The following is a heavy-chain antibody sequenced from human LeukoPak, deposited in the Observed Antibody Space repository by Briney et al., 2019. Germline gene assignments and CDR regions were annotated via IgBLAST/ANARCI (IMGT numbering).Heavy chain of an antibody. CDR2: VNRDGSET. Sequence: PGGSLRLSCAASGFTVSSNYMSWVRQVPGRGPEWVANVNRDGSETYYLDSVKGRFTISKDNAKNSLYLQMNSLRAEDTALYHCARNNGMDDWGQGTTVIVSS. V-gene: IGHV3-7*03. J-gene: IGHJ6*02. CDR1: GFTVSSNY. CDR3: ARNNGMDD.